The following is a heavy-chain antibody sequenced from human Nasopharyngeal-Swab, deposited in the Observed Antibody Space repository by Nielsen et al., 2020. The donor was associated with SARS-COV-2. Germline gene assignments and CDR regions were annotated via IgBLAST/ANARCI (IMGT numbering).Heavy chain of an antibody. D-gene: IGHD2-2*01. CDR3: AKDDGEVGYCSSTSCYYYGMDV. J-gene: IGHJ6*02. Sequence: GESLKISCAASGFTFSSYAMSWVRQAPGKGPEWVSAISGSGGSTYYADSVKGRFTISRDNSKNTLYLQMNSLRAEDTAVYYCAKDDGEVGYCSSTSCYYYGMDVWGQGTTVTVSS. CDR1: GFTFSSYA. CDR2: ISGSGGST. V-gene: IGHV3-23*01.